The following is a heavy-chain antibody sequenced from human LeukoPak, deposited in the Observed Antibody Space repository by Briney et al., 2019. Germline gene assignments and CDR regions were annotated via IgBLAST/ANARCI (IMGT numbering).Heavy chain of an antibody. CDR2: ISPDSATI. CDR1: GFTFYSHG. J-gene: IGHJ6*03. Sequence: GGSLRLSCAASGFTFYSHGMIWVRQAPGKGLEWVSYISPDSATIYYADSVKGRFTISRDHAKNSLYLQMISLRAEVTVLYSCAIVRGPTVYTYYLDVWGKGTTVTVSS. CDR3: AIVRGPTVYTYYLDV. D-gene: IGHD1-14*01. V-gene: IGHV3-48*04.